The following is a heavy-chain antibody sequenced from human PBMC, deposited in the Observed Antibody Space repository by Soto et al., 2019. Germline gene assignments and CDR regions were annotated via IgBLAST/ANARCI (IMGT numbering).Heavy chain of an antibody. J-gene: IGHJ6*02. CDR1: GYTFTSYG. D-gene: IGHD3-22*01. CDR2: ISAYNGNT. V-gene: IGHV1-18*01. Sequence: ASVKVSCKASGYTFTSYGISWVRQAPGQGLEWMGWISAYNGNTNYAQKLQGRVTMTTDTSTSTAYMELRSLKTEDTAVYYCTTDGFARYDSSGYYYYYYGMDVWGQGTTVTVSS. CDR3: TTDGFARYDSSGYYYYYYGMDV.